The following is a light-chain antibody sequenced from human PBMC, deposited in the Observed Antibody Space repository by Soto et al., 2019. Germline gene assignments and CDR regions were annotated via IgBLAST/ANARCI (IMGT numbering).Light chain of an antibody. J-gene: IGKJ5*01. CDR3: QHYAHNSPIT. V-gene: IGKV3-20*01. CDR2: GAS. Sequence: EIVMTQSPVTLSVSPGERATLSCRASQSVSSRLAWYQQRPGQAPRLLISGASSRATGIPDRFSGSGSGTDFTLTISRLEPEDFALYYCQHYAHNSPITFGQGTRLEIK. CDR1: QSVSSR.